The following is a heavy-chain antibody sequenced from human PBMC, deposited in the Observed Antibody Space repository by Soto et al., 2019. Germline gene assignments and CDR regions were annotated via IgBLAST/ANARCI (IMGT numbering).Heavy chain of an antibody. Sequence: ASVKVSCKASGYAFTSYAMHWVRQAPGQRLEWMGWINAGNGNTKYSQKFQGRVTITRDTSASTAYMELSSLRSEDTAVYYCARDHKTYYDILTGPGLYGMDVWGQGTTVTVSS. CDR2: INAGNGNT. J-gene: IGHJ6*02. D-gene: IGHD3-9*01. V-gene: IGHV1-3*01. CDR3: ARDHKTYYDILTGPGLYGMDV. CDR1: GYAFTSYA.